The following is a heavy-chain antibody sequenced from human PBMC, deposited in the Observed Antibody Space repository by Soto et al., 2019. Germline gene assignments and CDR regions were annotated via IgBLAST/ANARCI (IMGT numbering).Heavy chain of an antibody. J-gene: IGHJ4*02. CDR1: GFTFSSYV. D-gene: IGHD5-12*01. Sequence: EVRPLESGGGLIQPGGSLRLSCAASGFTFSSYVMSWVRQAPGTGLEWVSGISGSGTNTYYADSVKGRFTISRDNSKNTLYLQMTSLRAEDTAEYYCAKDNSPYSGYNSFDYWGEGTLVTVSS. V-gene: IGHV3-23*01. CDR2: ISGSGTNT. CDR3: AKDNSPYSGYNSFDY.